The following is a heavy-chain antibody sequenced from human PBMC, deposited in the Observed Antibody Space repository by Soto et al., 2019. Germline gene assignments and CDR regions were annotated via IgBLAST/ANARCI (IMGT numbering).Heavy chain of an antibody. J-gene: IGHJ2*01. CDR1: GFTVSSNY. CDR3: ARDRGSVNYWYFDL. V-gene: IGHV3-53*04. D-gene: IGHD3-10*01. Sequence: GGSLRLSCASSGFTVSSNYMSLVRQAPGKGLEWVSVIYSGGSTYYADSVKGRFTISRHNSKNTLYLQMNSLRAEDTAVYYCARDRGSVNYWYFDLWGRGTLVTVSS. CDR2: IYSGGST.